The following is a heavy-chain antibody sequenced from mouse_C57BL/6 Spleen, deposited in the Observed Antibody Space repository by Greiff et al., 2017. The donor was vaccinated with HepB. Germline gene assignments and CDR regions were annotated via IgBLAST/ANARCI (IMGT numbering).Heavy chain of an antibody. CDR2: ISYSGST. D-gene: IGHD1-1*01. V-gene: IGHV3-1*01. CDR1: GYSITSGYD. CDR3: AREGGSKVYWYFDV. Sequence: DVMLVESGPGMVKPSQSLSLTCTVTGYSITSGYDWHWIRHFPGNKLEWMGYISYSGSTNYNPSLKSRISITHDTSKNHFFLKLNSVTTEDTATYYCAREGGSKVYWYFDVWGTGTTVTVSS. J-gene: IGHJ1*03.